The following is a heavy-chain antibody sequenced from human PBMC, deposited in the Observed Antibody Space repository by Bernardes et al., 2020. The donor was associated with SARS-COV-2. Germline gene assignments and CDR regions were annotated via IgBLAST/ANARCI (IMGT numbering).Heavy chain of an antibody. V-gene: IGHV3-53*01. J-gene: IGHJ6*02. CDR3: ATAPHYYYGLDV. CDR2: LYSGGTT. Sequence: GASLRLSCEASKFTVSNNYMSWVRQAPGKGLEWDSLLYSGGTTYYADSVKGRFTVSRDNSKNTLFLQMSDLRAEDTAIYYCATAPHYYYGLDVWGQGTAVTVSS. CDR1: KFTVSNNY.